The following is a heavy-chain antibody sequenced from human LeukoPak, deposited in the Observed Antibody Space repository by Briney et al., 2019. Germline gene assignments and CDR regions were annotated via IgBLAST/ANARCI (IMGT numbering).Heavy chain of an antibody. CDR2: IFYTGST. J-gene: IGHJ6*03. V-gene: IGHV4-39*01. CDR3: ARPLGYSYYMDA. CDR1: GRSISSSTYY. Sequence: SETLSLTCTVSGRSISSSTYYWGWIRQPPGKGLEWIGNIFYTGSTYYNPSLKSRITISVDTSKNQYSLKLSSVTAADTAVYYCARPLGYSYYMDAWGKGTTVTISS.